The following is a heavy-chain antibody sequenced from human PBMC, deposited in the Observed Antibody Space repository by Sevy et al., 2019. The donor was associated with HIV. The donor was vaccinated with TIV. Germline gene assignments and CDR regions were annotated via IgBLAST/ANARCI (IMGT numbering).Heavy chain of an antibody. J-gene: IGHJ4*02. CDR3: ARDTKPPPDY. D-gene: IGHD3-3*01. V-gene: IGHV3-11*01. Sequence: GGSLRLSCAASGFILSDYYMTWVRQAPGKGLEWVSYISGNDDTIYYADSVKGRFTISRDNTKNSLYLQMNSLRAEDTAVYYCARDTKPPPDYWGQGTLVTVSS. CDR1: GFILSDYY. CDR2: ISGNDDTI.